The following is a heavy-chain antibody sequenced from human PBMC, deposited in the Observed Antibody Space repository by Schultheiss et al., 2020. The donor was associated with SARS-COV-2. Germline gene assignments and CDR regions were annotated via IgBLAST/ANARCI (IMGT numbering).Heavy chain of an antibody. D-gene: IGHD6-25*01. CDR3: ARLWRLCFDY. J-gene: IGHJ4*02. V-gene: IGHV3-21*01. CDR1: GFTFSSYS. Sequence: GGSLRLSCAASGFTFSSYSMNWVRQAPGKGLEWVSSISSSSSYIYYADSVKGRFTISRDNSKNTLYLQMNSLRAEDTAVYYCARLWRLCFDYWGQGTLVTVSS. CDR2: ISSSSSYI.